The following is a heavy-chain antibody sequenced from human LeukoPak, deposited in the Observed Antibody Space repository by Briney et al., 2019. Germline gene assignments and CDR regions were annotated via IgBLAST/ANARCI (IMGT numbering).Heavy chain of an antibody. V-gene: IGHV4-34*01. D-gene: IGHD6-13*01. J-gene: IGHJ4*02. CDR1: GGSFSGHY. CDR2: INHSGST. Sequence: PSETLSLTCAVYGGSFSGHYWSWIRQPPGKGLEWIGEINHSGSTNYNPSLKSRVTISVDTSKNQFSLKLSSVTAADTAVYYCARSLRYSSHSGLVDYWGQGTLVTVSS. CDR3: ARSLRYSSHSGLVDY.